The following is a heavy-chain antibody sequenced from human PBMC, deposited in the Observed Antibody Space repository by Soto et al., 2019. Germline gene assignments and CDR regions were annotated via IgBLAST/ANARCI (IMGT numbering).Heavy chain of an antibody. CDR1: GGCISSYY. CDR2: IYYSGST. J-gene: IGHJ4*02. CDR3: ARDTPISSIAARWYYFDY. Sequence: ENLSITRTVQGGCISSYYWSCIGQSPEKGLEWIGYIYYSGSTNYNPSLKSRVTISVDTSKNQFSLKLSSVTAADTAVYYCARDTPISSIAARWYYFDYWGQGTLVTVS. D-gene: IGHD6-6*01. V-gene: IGHV4-59*01.